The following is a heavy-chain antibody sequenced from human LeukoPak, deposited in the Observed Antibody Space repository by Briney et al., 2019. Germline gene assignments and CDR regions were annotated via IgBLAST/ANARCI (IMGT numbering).Heavy chain of an antibody. CDR3: ARGALDPETVTNYFEY. V-gene: IGHV1-2*02. Sequence: ASVKVSCKASGYTFSDHYIQWVRQAPGQGFDWLGWINPNSGGTDHARKFRGRVTMTRDMSLSTAYMELTRLTYDDTAVYYCARGALDPETVTNYFEYWAQGTLVTVSS. D-gene: IGHD4-17*01. CDR1: GYTFSDHY. CDR2: INPNSGGT. J-gene: IGHJ4*02.